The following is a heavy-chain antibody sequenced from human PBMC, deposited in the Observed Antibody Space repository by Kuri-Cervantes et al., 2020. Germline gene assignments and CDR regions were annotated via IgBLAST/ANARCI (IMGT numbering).Heavy chain of an antibody. CDR2: INPNSGGT. J-gene: IGHJ3*02. V-gene: IGHV1-2*02. Sequence: ASVKVSCKASGYTFTGYYIHWVRQAPGQGLEWMGWINPNSGGTNYAQKFQGRVTMTRDTPISTAYMELSRLRSDDTAVYYCARGYYERSGYYSRPPWPFDIWGQGTMVTVSS. CDR3: ARGYYERSGYYSRPPWPFDI. CDR1: GYTFTGYY. D-gene: IGHD3-22*01.